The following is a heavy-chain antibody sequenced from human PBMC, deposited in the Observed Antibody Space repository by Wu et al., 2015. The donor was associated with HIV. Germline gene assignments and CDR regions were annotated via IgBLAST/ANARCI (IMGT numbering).Heavy chain of an antibody. CDR3: ATDGDYISGSVY. V-gene: IGHV1-69*05. CDR2: IIFMFGSA. CDR1: GGTFTNYA. D-gene: IGHD6-19*01. J-gene: IGHJ4*02. Sequence: QVQLVQSGAEVKKPGSSVKVSCKPSGGTFTNYAISWVRQAPGQGLEWMGVIIFMFGSANYAQKFQGRVSITTDESTSTAYMELSSLTSEDAAVYYCATDGDYISGSVYWGQGTLVTVSS.